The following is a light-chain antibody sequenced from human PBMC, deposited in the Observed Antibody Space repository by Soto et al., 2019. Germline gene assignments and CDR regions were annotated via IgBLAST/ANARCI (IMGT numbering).Light chain of an antibody. V-gene: IGKV3-15*01. CDR2: DVS. J-gene: IGKJ5*01. CDR1: QGVTTN. CDR3: QQYNNWPFS. Sequence: EIFMTQSPATLSVSRCEIATLSWRAGQGVTTNFAWYQQKSGQSPRLLIYDVSIRATGVPARFSATGSETDFTLTISGLQSEDSAVYFCQQYNNWPFSFGQGTRLEIK.